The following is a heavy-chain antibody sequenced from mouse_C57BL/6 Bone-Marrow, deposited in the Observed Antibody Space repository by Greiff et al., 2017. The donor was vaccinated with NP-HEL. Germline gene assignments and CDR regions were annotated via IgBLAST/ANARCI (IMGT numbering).Heavy chain of an antibody. CDR2: IYPRSGNT. CDR1: GYTFTSYG. V-gene: IGHV1-81*01. J-gene: IGHJ3*01. D-gene: IGHD1-1*01. Sequence: VQLQQSGAELARPGASVKLSCKASGYTFTSYGISWVKQRTGQGLEWIGEIYPRSGNTYYNEKFKGKATLTADKSSSTAYMELRSLTSEDSAVYFCAREGGYGSSSAWFAYWDQGTLVTVSA. CDR3: AREGGYGSSSAWFAY.